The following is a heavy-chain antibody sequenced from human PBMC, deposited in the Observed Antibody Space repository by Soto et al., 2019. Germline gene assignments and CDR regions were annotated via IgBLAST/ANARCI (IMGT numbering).Heavy chain of an antibody. CDR3: GRFSGNAFDV. V-gene: IGHV4-39*01. Sequence: QLQLQESGPGLVRPSETLSLACTVSRGFITSDSYNWDWIRQAPGKGLQWIGTIYYTGSTDYNPSLKSRVLISADTSKNQFSLNLRSVTAADTAVYYCGRFSGNAFDVWGQGTSVIVS. CDR1: RGFITSDSYN. J-gene: IGHJ3*01. CDR2: IYYTGST.